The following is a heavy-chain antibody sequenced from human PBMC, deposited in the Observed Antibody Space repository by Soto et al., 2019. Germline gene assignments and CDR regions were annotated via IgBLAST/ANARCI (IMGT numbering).Heavy chain of an antibody. CDR1: GFTFSTYS. D-gene: IGHD2-8*02. Sequence: GGSLRLSCAASGFTFSTYSMNWVRQAPGRGLEWVSYISSGGGTIYYADSVKGRFTISRDNAKNSLYLQINSLRAEDTAVYYCARLYCTGGACPSDYWGQGTLVTVSS. CDR2: ISSGGGTI. V-gene: IGHV3-48*01. CDR3: ARLYCTGGACPSDY. J-gene: IGHJ4*02.